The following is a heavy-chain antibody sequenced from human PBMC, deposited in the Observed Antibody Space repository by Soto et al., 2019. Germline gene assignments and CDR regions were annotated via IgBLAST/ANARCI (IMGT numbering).Heavy chain of an antibody. CDR1: GFTFTKYA. D-gene: IGHD4-4*01. V-gene: IGHV3-23*01. CDR3: AKDRDDYRNYVLDY. J-gene: IGHJ4*02. CDR2: SSGSGSGGST. Sequence: LXLSCAGSGFTFTKYAMTWVRQAPGKGLEWVSISSGSGSGGSTNYADSVKGRFTISRDNSKNTLYLQMNSLRVEDTAVYYCAKDRDDYRNYVLDYWGQGTMVTVS.